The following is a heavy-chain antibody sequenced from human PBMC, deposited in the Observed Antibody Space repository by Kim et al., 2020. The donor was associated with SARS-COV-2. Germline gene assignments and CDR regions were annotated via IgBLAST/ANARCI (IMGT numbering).Heavy chain of an antibody. J-gene: IGHJ4*02. V-gene: IGHV3-33*01. CDR2: IWYDGSNK. D-gene: IGHD3-3*01. CDR3: ARDFGSDYDFWRGYYKGGVGY. Sequence: GGSLRLSCAASGFTFSSYGMHWVRQAPGKGLEWVAVIWYDGSNKYYADSVKGRFTISRDNSKNTLYLQMNSLRAEDTAVYYCARDFGSDYDFWRGYYKGGVGYWGQGTLVTVSS. CDR1: GFTFSSYG.